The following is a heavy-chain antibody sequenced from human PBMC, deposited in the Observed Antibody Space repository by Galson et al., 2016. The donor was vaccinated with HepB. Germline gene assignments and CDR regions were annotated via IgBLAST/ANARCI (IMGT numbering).Heavy chain of an antibody. Sequence: SLRLSCAASGLTFSNYAMNWVRQAPGKGLEWVSGISGSGGRTFYADSVKGRFTISRDNSKNTLYLQMNSLRAEDTAVYYCAREGAIFGVVTNWFDPWGQGTLVTVSS. V-gene: IGHV3-23*01. D-gene: IGHD3-3*01. CDR3: AREGAIFGVVTNWFDP. J-gene: IGHJ5*02. CDR1: GLTFSNYA. CDR2: ISGSGGRT.